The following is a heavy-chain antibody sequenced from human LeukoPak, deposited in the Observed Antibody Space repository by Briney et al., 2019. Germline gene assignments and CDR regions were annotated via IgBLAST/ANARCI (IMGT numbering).Heavy chain of an antibody. D-gene: IGHD5-12*01. CDR1: GYTFTSYD. J-gene: IGHJ4*02. V-gene: IGHV1-8*01. Sequence: ASVKVSCKASGYTFTSYDINWVRQATGQGLEWMGWMNPNSGNTGYAQKFQGRVTMTRNTSISTAYMELSSLRSEDTAVYYCARTIQVVATTERYYFDYWGQGTLVTVSS. CDR2: MNPNSGNT. CDR3: ARTIQVVATTERYYFDY.